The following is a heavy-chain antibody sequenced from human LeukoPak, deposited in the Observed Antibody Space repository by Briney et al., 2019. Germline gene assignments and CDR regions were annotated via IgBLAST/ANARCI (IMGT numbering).Heavy chain of an antibody. CDR3: ARSGASYYDFWSGYQTGAYYFDY. CDR1: GGSFSGYY. J-gene: IGHJ4*02. D-gene: IGHD3-3*01. V-gene: IGHV4-34*01. Sequence: SETLSLTCAVYGGSFSGYYWSWIRQPPGKGLEWIGEINHSGSTNYNPSLKSRVTISVDTSKNQFSLKLSSVTAADTAVCYCARSGASYYDFWSGYQTGAYYFDYWGQGTLVTVSS. CDR2: INHSGST.